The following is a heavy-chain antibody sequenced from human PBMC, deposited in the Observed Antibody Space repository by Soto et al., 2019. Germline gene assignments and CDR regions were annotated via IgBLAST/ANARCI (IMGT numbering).Heavy chain of an antibody. CDR2: ISYYGSNK. V-gene: IGHV3-30*18. CDR3: AKPDYYDSSGYYPFDY. CDR1: GFTFSSYG. Sequence: QVQLVESGGGVVQPGRSLRLSCAASGFTFSSYGMHWVRQAPGKGLEWVAVISYYGSNKYYADSVKGRFTISRDNSKNTLYLQMNSLRAEDTAVYYCAKPDYYDSSGYYPFDYWGQGTLVTVSS. D-gene: IGHD3-22*01. J-gene: IGHJ4*02.